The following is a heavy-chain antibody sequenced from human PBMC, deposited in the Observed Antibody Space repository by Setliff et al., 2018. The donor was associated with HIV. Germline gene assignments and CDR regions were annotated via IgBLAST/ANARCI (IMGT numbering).Heavy chain of an antibody. CDR3: ARAAYGYDSSGYFFDY. J-gene: IGHJ4*02. CDR2: IIPIFGTP. Sequence: ASVKVSCKASGGTFSTYALSWVRQAPGQGLEWMGGIIPIFGTPTYSQKFQGRVTITTDESTSTVYKELSSLRSEDTAVYYCARAAYGYDSSGYFFDYWGQGTLVTVSS. V-gene: IGHV1-69*05. CDR1: GGTFSTYA. D-gene: IGHD3-22*01.